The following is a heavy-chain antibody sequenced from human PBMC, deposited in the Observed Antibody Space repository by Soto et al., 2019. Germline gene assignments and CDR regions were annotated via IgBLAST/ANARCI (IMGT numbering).Heavy chain of an antibody. CDR3: AKGDSSSWEGGYYYYYYMDV. CDR2: ISWNSGSI. Sequence: EVPLVESGGGLVQPGRSLRLSCAASGFTFDDYAMHWVRQAPGKGLEWVSGISWNSGSIGYADSVKGRFTISRDNAKNSLYLQMNSLRAEDTALYYCAKGDSSSWEGGYYYYYYMDVWGKGTTVTVSS. J-gene: IGHJ6*03. CDR1: GFTFDDYA. D-gene: IGHD6-6*01. V-gene: IGHV3-9*01.